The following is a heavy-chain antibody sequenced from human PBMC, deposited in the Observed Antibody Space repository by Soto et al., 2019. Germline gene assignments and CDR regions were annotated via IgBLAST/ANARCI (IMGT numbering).Heavy chain of an antibody. J-gene: IGHJ6*02. Sequence: QVQLVQSGAEVKKPGSSVKVSCKASGGTFSSYAISWVRQAPGQGLEWMGGIIPIFGTANYAQKFQGRVTSTAYESTSTAYTELSSLRSEDTAVYYCAKNPENCYDGMDVWGQGTTVTVSS. CDR1: GGTFSSYA. CDR3: AKNPENCYDGMDV. V-gene: IGHV1-69*12. CDR2: IIPIFGTA.